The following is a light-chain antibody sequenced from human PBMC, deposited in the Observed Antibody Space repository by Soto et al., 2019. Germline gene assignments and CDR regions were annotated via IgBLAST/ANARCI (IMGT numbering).Light chain of an antibody. J-gene: IGKJ3*01. CDR1: LTIGHS. V-gene: IGKV1-39*01. Sequence: DIQMTQSPSSLSASVGDRVTITCRASLTIGHSLSWFQQKAGKPPTLLIYGASALQRGLPARFSGSGSGTDFPLTINKMQREDFATYYRQHHYYLPLTFGQGTKLDFK. CDR3: QHHYYLPLT. CDR2: GAS.